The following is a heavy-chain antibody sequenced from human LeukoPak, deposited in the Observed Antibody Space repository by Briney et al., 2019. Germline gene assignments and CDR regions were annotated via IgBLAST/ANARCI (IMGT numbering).Heavy chain of an antibody. CDR1: GGSISSSSYY. J-gene: IGHJ5*02. CDR2: IYYSGST. CDR3: ARDNRRRGQTEIVWFDP. D-gene: IGHD2-15*01. Sequence: PSETLSLTCTVSGGSISSSSYYWGWIRQPPGKGLEWIGSIYYSGSTYYNPSLKSRVTISVDTSKNQFSLKLSSVTAADTAVYYCARDNRRRGQTEIVWFDPRGQGTLVTVSS. V-gene: IGHV4-39*07.